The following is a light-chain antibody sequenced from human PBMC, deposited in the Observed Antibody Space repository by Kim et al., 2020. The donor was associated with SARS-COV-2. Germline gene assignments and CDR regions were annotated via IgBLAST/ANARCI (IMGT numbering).Light chain of an antibody. J-gene: IGKJ4*01. CDR2: EAS. CDR1: QSVSTY. Sequence: EIVLTQSPATLSLSPGERATLSCRASQSVSTYLAWYQQKPGQAPRLLIYEASNRATGIPARFSGSGSGTDFTLTISSLEPEDFAVYYCHRRSNWPPVLTFGGETNVEI. V-gene: IGKV3-11*01. CDR3: HRRSNWPPVLT.